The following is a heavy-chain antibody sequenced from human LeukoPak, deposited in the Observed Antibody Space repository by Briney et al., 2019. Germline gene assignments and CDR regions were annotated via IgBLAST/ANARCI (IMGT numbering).Heavy chain of an antibody. CDR3: ARGSSLEWLRVAFDI. V-gene: IGHV3-20*04. CDR1: GFTFDDYA. J-gene: IGHJ3*02. Sequence: GGSLRLSCAVSGFTFDDYAMNWVRPAPGKGLEWVSGINWNGGRTGYAGSVKGRFTISRDNAKNSLYLQMNSLRVEDTAFYYCARGSSLEWLRVAFDIWGQGTVVTVSS. CDR2: INWNGGRT. D-gene: IGHD3-3*01.